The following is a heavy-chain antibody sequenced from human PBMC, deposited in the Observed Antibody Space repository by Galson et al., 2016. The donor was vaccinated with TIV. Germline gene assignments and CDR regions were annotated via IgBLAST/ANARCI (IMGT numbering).Heavy chain of an antibody. V-gene: IGHV3-21*06. Sequence: SLRLSCAASGFTFGPFKMGWVRQVPGKGLVWVSSIGSRSSDKFYGASVKGRFTISRDNTKNSLFLQMNRLRVDDTAVYYCARVMYGSGWGYFPSWGQGTPVPVPP. D-gene: IGHD6-25*01. CDR1: GFTFGPFK. CDR2: IGSRSSDK. CDR3: ARVMYGSGWGYFPS. J-gene: IGHJ5*02.